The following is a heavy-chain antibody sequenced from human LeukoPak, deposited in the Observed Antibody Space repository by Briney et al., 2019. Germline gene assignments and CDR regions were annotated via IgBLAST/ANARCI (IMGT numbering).Heavy chain of an antibody. CDR2: MNPNSGNT. V-gene: IGHV1-8*01. Sequence: ASVKVSCKASGYTFTSYDINWVRQATGQGLEWMGWMNPNSGNTGYAQNFQGRVTITADESTSTAYMELSSLRSEDTAVYYCARYDYGDYGGVDYWGQGTLVTVSS. J-gene: IGHJ4*02. CDR3: ARYDYGDYGGVDY. D-gene: IGHD4-17*01. CDR1: GYTFTSYD.